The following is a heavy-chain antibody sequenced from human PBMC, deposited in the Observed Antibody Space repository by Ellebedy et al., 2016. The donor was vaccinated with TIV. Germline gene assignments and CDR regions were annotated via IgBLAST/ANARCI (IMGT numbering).Heavy chain of an antibody. CDR3: ARSAAGTFNPYNWFNP. V-gene: IGHV5-51*01. D-gene: IGHD6-13*01. CDR1: GYSFTSYW. CDR2: IYPGDSDT. J-gene: IGHJ5*02. Sequence: GGSLRLSXKGSGYSFTSYWIGWVRQMPGKGLEWMGIIYPGDSDTRYSPSFQGQVTISADKSISTAYLQWSSLKASDTAMYYCARSAAGTFNPYNWFNPWGQGTLVTVSS.